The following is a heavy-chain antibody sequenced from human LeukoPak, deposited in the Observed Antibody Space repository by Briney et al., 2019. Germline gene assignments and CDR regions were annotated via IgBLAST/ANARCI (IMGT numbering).Heavy chain of an antibody. CDR2: IYYLGNT. CDR1: GGSNSSSTYY. Sequence: SETLSLTCTVSGGSNSSSTYYWGWLRQPPGKGLEWIASIYYLGNTYYNPSLRSRVTISVDTSKNQFSLKLSSVTAADTAVYYCARDYYGSGRGGWFDPWGQGTLVTVSS. CDR3: ARDYYGSGRGGWFDP. J-gene: IGHJ5*02. V-gene: IGHV4-39*07. D-gene: IGHD3-10*01.